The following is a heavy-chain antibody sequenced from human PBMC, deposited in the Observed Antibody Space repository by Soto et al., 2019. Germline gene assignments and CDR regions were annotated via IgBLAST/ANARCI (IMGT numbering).Heavy chain of an antibody. CDR1: GFTFSDYY. J-gene: IGHJ4*02. Sequence: QVQVVESGGGLVKPGGSLRLSCAASGFTFSDYYMTWIRQAPGKGLEWVSYISSSVSYTNYADSVKGRFTISRDNAKNSVYLQMNSLGAEDPAVYYCAKASGRVTNRFDSWGQGTLVTVSS. D-gene: IGHD4-17*01. V-gene: IGHV3-11*06. CDR2: ISSSVSYT. CDR3: AKASGRVTNRFDS.